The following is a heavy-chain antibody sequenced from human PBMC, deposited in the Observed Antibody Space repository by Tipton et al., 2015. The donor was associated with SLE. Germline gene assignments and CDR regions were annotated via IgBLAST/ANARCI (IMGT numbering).Heavy chain of an antibody. J-gene: IGHJ4*02. CDR1: GGSIRSSTYY. Sequence: TLSLTCTVSGGSIRSSTYYWGWIRQPPGKGLEWIGCLDYSGSTYYNPSLKSRIKISVDTSKNQFSLKLSSVTAADTAVYYCARAVGDTGGYRAYWGLGTLVTVSS. CDR2: LDYSGST. V-gene: IGHV4-39*07. CDR3: ARAVGDTGGYRAY. D-gene: IGHD2-8*02.